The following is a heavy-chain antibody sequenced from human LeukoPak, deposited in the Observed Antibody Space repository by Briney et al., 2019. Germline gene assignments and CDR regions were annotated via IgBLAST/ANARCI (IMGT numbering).Heavy chain of an antibody. V-gene: IGHV3-21*01. J-gene: IGHJ6*02. Sequence: GGSLRLSCAASGFTFSSYSMSWVRQAPGKGLEWVSSISSSSSYIYYADSVKGRFTISRDNAKNSLYLQMNSLRAEDTAVYYCAREFETYYYGSGSYLGGMDVWGQGTTVTVSS. CDR3: AREFETYYYGSGSYLGGMDV. CDR2: ISSSSSYI. D-gene: IGHD3-10*01. CDR1: GFTFSSYS.